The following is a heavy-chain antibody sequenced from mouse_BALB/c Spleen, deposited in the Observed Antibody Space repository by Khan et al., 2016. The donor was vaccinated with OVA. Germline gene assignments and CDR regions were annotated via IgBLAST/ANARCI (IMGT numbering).Heavy chain of an antibody. V-gene: IGHV3-6*01. CDR3: ARGGSSGPAWFAY. J-gene: IGHJ3*01. D-gene: IGHD3-1*01. Sequence: EVQLVESGPGLVKPSQSLSLTCSVTGYSITSGYFWNWIRQFPGNKLEWMGYIRYDGDSNYNPSLKNRISINRDTSKNQCFLKLNYVTHEDTAACYSARGGSSGPAWFAYWGQGTLVTVSP. CDR2: IRYDGDS. CDR1: GYSITSGYF.